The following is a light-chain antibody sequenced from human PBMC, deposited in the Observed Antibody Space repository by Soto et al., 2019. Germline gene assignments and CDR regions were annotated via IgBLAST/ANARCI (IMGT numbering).Light chain of an antibody. Sequence: QSVLTQPPSASGSPGQSVAISCTGTSSDVGGYNYVSWYQHHPGKAPKLMISEVNKRPSGVPDRFSASKSGNTASLTVSGLQAEDEADYYCSSYAGSNNLVFGGGTKLTVL. J-gene: IGLJ3*02. CDR3: SSYAGSNNLV. CDR2: EVN. CDR1: SSDVGGYNY. V-gene: IGLV2-8*01.